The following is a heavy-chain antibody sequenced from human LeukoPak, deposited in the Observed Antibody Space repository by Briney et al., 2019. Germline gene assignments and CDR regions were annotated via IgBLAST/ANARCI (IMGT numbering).Heavy chain of an antibody. D-gene: IGHD2-15*01. Sequence: GGSLRLSCAASGFTLSSYGMSWVRQAPAKGLEWVSTLSARGDSTYYVDFVKGRFTISRDNSKNTLYLQMDSLRAEDTAVYFCAKRDCSDNNCYFVNWGQGTLVTVSS. J-gene: IGHJ4*02. CDR3: AKRDCSDNNCYFVN. CDR2: LSARGDST. V-gene: IGHV3-23*01. CDR1: GFTLSSYG.